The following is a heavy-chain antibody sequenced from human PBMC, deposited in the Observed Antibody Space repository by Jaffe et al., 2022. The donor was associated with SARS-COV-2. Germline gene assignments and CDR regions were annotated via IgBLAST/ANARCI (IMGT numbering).Heavy chain of an antibody. CDR1: AGSISGSGFY. CDR3: ARVSSSWRHFDY. D-gene: IGHD6-13*01. CDR2: IYASGST. V-gene: IGHV4-61*02. J-gene: IGHJ4*02. Sequence: QVQLQESGPGLVQPSQTLSLTCTVSAGSISGSGFYWSWIRQPAGKGLECIGRIYASGSTNYNSSLKSRVTISVDTSKNQFSLRLTSVTAADTAVYYCARVSSSWRHFDYWGQGILVTVSS.